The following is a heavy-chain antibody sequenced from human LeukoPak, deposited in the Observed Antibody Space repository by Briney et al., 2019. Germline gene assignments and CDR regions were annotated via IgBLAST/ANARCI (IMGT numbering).Heavy chain of an antibody. J-gene: IGHJ4*02. Sequence: PSETLSLTCAVSDYSISSGYYWCWSRQPPGKGLEWIGSIYHSGSTYYSPSLKSRVTISLDTSKNQFSLKVTSVTAADTAVYYCARGRYYESSGYFVYYVDYWGQRALVTVSS. CDR2: IYHSGST. CDR3: ARGRYYESSGYFVYYVDY. CDR1: DYSISSGYY. V-gene: IGHV4-38-2*01. D-gene: IGHD3-22*01.